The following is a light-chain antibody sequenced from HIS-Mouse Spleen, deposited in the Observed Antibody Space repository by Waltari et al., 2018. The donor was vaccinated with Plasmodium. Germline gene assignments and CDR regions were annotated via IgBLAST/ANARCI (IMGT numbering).Light chain of an antibody. CDR1: SSDVGGYNY. CDR3: SSYTSSSTLV. J-gene: IGLJ2*01. V-gene: IGLV2-14*03. Sequence: QSALTQPASVSGSPGQSITISCTGTSSDVGGYNYVSWYQQQPGKAPKLRIYDVSNRASGVSNRFSGSKSGNTASLTISGLQAEDEADYYCSSYTSSSTLVFGGGTKLTVL. CDR2: DVS.